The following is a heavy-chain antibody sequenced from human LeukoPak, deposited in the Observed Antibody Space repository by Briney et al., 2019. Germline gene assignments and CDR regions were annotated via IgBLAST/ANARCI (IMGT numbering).Heavy chain of an antibody. Sequence: GGSLRLSCAASGFTFSDYYMSWIRQAPGKGLEWVSYISSSGSTIYYADSVKGRFTISRDNAKNSLYLQMDSLRAEDTAVYYCARDHRIVTTHHDAFDIWGQGTMVTVSS. CDR1: GFTFSDYY. J-gene: IGHJ3*02. V-gene: IGHV3-11*04. D-gene: IGHD4-11*01. CDR3: ARDHRIVTTHHDAFDI. CDR2: ISSSGSTI.